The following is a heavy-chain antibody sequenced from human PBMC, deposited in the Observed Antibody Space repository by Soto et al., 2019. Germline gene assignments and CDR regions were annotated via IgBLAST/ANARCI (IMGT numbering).Heavy chain of an antibody. V-gene: IGHV4-31*01. CDR2: LYDSGSA. CDR3: ARDRPGGSGSYGRDYGMDV. J-gene: IGHJ6*02. D-gene: IGHD3-10*01. CDR1: GGSISSGGYY. Sequence: SETLSLTCTVSGGSISSGGYYWSWLRQHPEKGLEWIGYLYDSGSAYYTPSLNSLVTISVDTSKNQFSMKLSSVTAADTAVYYCARDRPGGSGSYGRDYGMDVWGRGTTVTVSS.